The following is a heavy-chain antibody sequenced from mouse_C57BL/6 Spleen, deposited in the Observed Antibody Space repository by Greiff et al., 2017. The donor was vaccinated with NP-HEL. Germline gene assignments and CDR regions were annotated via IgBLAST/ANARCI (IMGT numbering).Heavy chain of an antibody. Sequence: VQLQQSGPGLVKPSQSLSLTCSVTGYSITSGYYWNWIRQFPGNKLEWMGYISYDGSNNYNPSLKNRISITRDTSKNQFFLKLNSVTTEDTATYYCARIYYGYGYYFDYWGQGTTLTVSS. V-gene: IGHV3-6*01. J-gene: IGHJ2*01. CDR1: GYSITSGYY. CDR3: ARIYYGYGYYFDY. D-gene: IGHD2-2*01. CDR2: ISYDGSN.